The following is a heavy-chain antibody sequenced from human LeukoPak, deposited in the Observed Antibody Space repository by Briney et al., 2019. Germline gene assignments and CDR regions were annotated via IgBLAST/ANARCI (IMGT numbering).Heavy chain of an antibody. D-gene: IGHD3-22*01. Sequence: GRSLRLSCAASGFTFSSYAMHWVRQAPGKGLEWVAVISYDGSNKYYADSVKGRFTISRDNSKTTLYLQMNSLRAEDTAVYYCGRDPDSSGNHNLDYWGQGTLVTVPS. J-gene: IGHJ4*02. CDR1: GFTFSSYA. CDR3: GRDPDSSGNHNLDY. CDR2: ISYDGSNK. V-gene: IGHV3-30-3*01.